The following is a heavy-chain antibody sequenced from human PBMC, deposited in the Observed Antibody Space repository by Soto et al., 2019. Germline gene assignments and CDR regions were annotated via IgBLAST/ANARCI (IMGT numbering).Heavy chain of an antibody. J-gene: IGHJ4*02. V-gene: IGHV1-69*08. Sequence: QVQLVQSGAEVKKPGSSVKVSCKASGGTFSSYTISWVRQAPGQGLEWMGRIIPILGIANYAQKFQGRVTITADKSTSTAYMELSSLRSEDTAVYYCARDVRGGKRPTPRFDYWGQGTLVTVSS. CDR1: GGTFSSYT. CDR2: IIPILGIA. D-gene: IGHD3-16*01. CDR3: ARDVRGGKRPTPRFDY.